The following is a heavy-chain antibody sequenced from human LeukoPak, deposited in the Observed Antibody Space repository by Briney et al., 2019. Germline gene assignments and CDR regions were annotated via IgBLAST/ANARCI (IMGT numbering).Heavy chain of an antibody. V-gene: IGHV1-2*02. D-gene: IGHD6-19*01. CDR1: GYTFTGYY. J-gene: IGHJ4*02. Sequence: ASVKVSCKASGYTFTGYYMHWVRQAPGQGLEWMGWINPNSGGTYYAQKFQGRVTMTRDTSISTAYMELSRLRSDDTAVYYCAREGIAVAGFDYWGQGTLVTVSS. CDR3: AREGIAVAGFDY. CDR2: INPNSGGT.